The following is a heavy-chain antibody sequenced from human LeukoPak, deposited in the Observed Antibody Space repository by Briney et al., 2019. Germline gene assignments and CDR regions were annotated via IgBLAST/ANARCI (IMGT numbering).Heavy chain of an antibody. J-gene: IGHJ3*02. CDR1: GFTLSSYA. CDR3: ARDSYAFDI. V-gene: IGHV3-30*01. Sequence: GGSLRLSCAASGFTLSSYAMHWVLQAPGKGLEWVAVISYDGSNKYYADSVKGRFTISRDNSKNTLYLQMNSLRAEDTAVYYCARDSYAFDIWGQGTMVTVSS. CDR2: ISYDGSNK.